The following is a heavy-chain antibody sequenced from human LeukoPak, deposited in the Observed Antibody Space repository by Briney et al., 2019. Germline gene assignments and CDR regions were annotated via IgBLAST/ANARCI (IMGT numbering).Heavy chain of an antibody. V-gene: IGHV3-9*01. D-gene: IGHD3-3*01. CDR1: GFTFDDYA. CDR3: AKHPPNDFWSGYYDYYYMDV. Sequence: PGGSLRLSCAASGFTFDDYAVHWVRQVPGKGLEWVSGISWNSAYIAYADSVKGRFTISRDNSKNTLYLQMNSLRAEDTAVYYCAKHPPNDFWSGYYDYYYMDVWGKGTTVTVSS. J-gene: IGHJ6*03. CDR2: ISWNSAYI.